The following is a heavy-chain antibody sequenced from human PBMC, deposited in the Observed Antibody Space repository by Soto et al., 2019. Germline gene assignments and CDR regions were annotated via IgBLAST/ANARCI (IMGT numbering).Heavy chain of an antibody. Sequence: GGSLRLSCAASGFTVSSNYMSWVRRAPGKGLEWVSVIYSGGSTYYADSVKGRFTISRDNSKNTLYLQMNSLRAEDTAVYYCARDYYDSSGYPSYFDYWGQGTLVPV. CDR3: ARDYYDSSGYPSYFDY. V-gene: IGHV3-66*01. CDR2: IYSGGST. CDR1: GFTVSSNY. D-gene: IGHD3-22*01. J-gene: IGHJ4*02.